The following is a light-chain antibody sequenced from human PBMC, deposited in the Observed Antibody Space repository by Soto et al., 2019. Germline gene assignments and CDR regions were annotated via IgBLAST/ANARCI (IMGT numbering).Light chain of an antibody. CDR1: STDIGGFDS. J-gene: IGLJ2*01. Sequence: QSAMPQPASVSASPGQSITISRTGTSTDIGGFDSVSWYQQHPGKAPKLMIYDVTDRTSGVSNRFSGSKSGDTASLTISGLQAEDEADYYCSSYTPSSTLVFGGGTKLTVL. V-gene: IGLV2-14*01. CDR3: SSYTPSSTLV. CDR2: DVT.